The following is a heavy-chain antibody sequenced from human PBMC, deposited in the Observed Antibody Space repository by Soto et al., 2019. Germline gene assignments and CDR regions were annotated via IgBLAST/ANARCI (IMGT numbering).Heavy chain of an antibody. CDR2: IIPIFGTA. D-gene: IGHD3-10*01. CDR1: GGTFSSYA. Sequence: QVQLVQSGAEVKKPGSSVKVSCKASGGTFSSYAISWVRQAPGQGLEWMGGIIPIFGTANYAQKFQGRVTITADKSTSTAYMELSSLRSEDTAVYYCASPERRFVELLGGMDVWGQGTTVTVSS. CDR3: ASPERRFVELLGGMDV. J-gene: IGHJ6*02. V-gene: IGHV1-69*06.